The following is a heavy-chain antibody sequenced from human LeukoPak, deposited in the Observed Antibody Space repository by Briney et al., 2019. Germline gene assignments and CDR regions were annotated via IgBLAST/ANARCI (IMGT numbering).Heavy chain of an antibody. CDR2: VSGRGDAT. D-gene: IGHD2-15*01. CDR1: GFTFNNYA. J-gene: IGHJ6*02. Sequence: GGSLRLSCAASGFTFNNYAMTWGRQAPGKGLEWVSAVSGRGDATYYADSVKGRFTISRDDSKNTLYLQMNSLRAEDTAVYHCAKAPPAATNYYYGMDVWGQGTTATVSS. CDR3: AKAPPAATNYYYGMDV. V-gene: IGHV3-23*01.